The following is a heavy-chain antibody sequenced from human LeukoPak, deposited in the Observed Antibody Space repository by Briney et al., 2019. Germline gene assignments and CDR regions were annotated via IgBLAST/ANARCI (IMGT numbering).Heavy chain of an antibody. Sequence: PGGSLRLSCAASGFTFSTYWMHWARQDPGKGLVWVSRINSDGSNTIYTDSVKGRFTISRDNAKNTLYLQMDSLRAEDTAVYYCARKGNAFDFWGQGRMVTVSS. D-gene: IGHD3-10*01. V-gene: IGHV3-74*01. CDR3: ARKGNAFDF. J-gene: IGHJ3*01. CDR2: INSDGSNT. CDR1: GFTFSTYW.